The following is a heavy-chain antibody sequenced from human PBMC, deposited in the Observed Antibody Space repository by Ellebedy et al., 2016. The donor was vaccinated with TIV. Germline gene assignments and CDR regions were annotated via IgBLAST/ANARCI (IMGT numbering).Heavy chain of an antibody. CDR2: IYYTGST. CDR1: GGSISRSGYY. J-gene: IGHJ3*02. Sequence: MPSETLSLTCTVSGGSISRSGYYWGCIRQPPGKGLEWIGSIYYTGSTYYNPSLKSRVTISVDTSKNQFSLMLSSVTAADTAVYYCANTWRGAFDIWGQGAMVTVSS. D-gene: IGHD3-3*01. V-gene: IGHV4-39*01. CDR3: ANTWRGAFDI.